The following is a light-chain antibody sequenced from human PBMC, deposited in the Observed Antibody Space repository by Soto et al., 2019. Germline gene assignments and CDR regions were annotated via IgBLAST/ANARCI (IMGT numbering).Light chain of an antibody. CDR1: TSDVGGYDY. CDR3: NSRTSSGSSV. Sequence: SALTQPASVSGSPGQSITISCTGTTSDVGGYDYVSWYQQHPGKGPKLLIYEVRNRPSGVSNRFSGSKSGNTASLTISGLQTDDEADYYCNSRTSSGSSVFGGGTKLTVL. CDR2: EVR. V-gene: IGLV2-14*01. J-gene: IGLJ2*01.